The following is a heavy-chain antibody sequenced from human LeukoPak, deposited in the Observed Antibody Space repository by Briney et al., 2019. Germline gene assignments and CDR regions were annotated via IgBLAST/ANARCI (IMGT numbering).Heavy chain of an antibody. Sequence: ASVKVSCKASGYTFTSYGISWVRQAPGQGLEWMGWISAYNGNTNYAQKLQGRVTMTTDTSTSTAYMELRSLRSDDTAVYYCARDLKRAEWFGESDYYMDVWGKGTTVTASS. J-gene: IGHJ6*03. CDR3: ARDLKRAEWFGESDYYMDV. V-gene: IGHV1-18*01. CDR2: ISAYNGNT. D-gene: IGHD3-10*01. CDR1: GYTFTSYG.